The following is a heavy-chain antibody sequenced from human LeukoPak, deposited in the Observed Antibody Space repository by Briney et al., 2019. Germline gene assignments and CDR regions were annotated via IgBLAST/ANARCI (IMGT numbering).Heavy chain of an antibody. V-gene: IGHV3-30*02. CDR2: IRYDGSNK. CDR3: AKDDGSGSYYDLRLGY. Sequence: PGGSLRLSCAASGFTFSSYGMHWVRQAPGKGLEWVAFIRYDGSNKYYADSVKGRFTISRDNSKNTLYLQMNSLRAEDTAVYYCAKDDGSGSYYDLRLGYWGQGTLVTVSS. D-gene: IGHD3-10*01. J-gene: IGHJ4*02. CDR1: GFTFSSYG.